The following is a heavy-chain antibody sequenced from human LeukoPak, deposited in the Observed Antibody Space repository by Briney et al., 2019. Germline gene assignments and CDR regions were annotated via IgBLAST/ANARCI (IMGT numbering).Heavy chain of an antibody. J-gene: IGHJ4*02. CDR1: GFTFSSYG. CDR3: ARVSSGWYPYFDY. CDR2: IWYDGSNK. V-gene: IGHV3-33*01. Sequence: PGRSLRLSCAASGFTFSSYGMHWVRQAPGKGLEWVAVIWYDGSNKYYADSVKGRFTISGDNPKSTLYLQMNSLRAEDTAVYYCARVSSGWYPYFDYWGQGTLVTVSS. D-gene: IGHD6-19*01.